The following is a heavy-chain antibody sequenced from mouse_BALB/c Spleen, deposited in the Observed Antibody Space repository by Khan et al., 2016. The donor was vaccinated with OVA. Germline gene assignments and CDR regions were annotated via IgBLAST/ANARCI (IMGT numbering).Heavy chain of an antibody. CDR3: ARGGDAYYRNDGGAMEY. V-gene: IGHV9-4*02. J-gene: IGHJ4*01. D-gene: IGHD2-14*01. CDR1: GYTFTTAG. Sequence: QIQLVQSGPELKKPGETVRISCKASGYTFTTAGIQWVQKMPGKGLKWIGWINTHSGVPKYAEDFKGRFAFSLEISVSTAYLQITNLTYEDTATYFCARGGDAYYRNDGGAMEYWGQGTSVTVSS. CDR2: INTHSGVP.